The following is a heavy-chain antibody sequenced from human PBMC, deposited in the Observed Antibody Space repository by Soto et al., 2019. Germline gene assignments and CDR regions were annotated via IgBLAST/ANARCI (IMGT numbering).Heavy chain of an antibody. Sequence: QVQLVQSVAEVKKPGSSVKVSCKASGGTFSSYAIRWVRQAPGQGLEWMGGIISNFGKANYVQKFQGRVTITADESTSTAYMELSRLRSEDTAVYYCERDLTVDSSSWYYFAYWGQGALVTVSS. CDR3: ERDLTVDSSSWYYFAY. D-gene: IGHD6-13*01. J-gene: IGHJ4*02. CDR1: GGTFSSYA. CDR2: IISNFGKA. V-gene: IGHV1-69*12.